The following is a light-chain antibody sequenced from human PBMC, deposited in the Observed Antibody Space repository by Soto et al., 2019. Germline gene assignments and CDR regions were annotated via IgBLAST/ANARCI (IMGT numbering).Light chain of an antibody. CDR1: QSIGDY. J-gene: IGKJ2*01. V-gene: IGKV1-39*01. CDR3: QQIYTNPRT. Sequence: DIQISQSPSSLSASVGDRVTITCRPSQSIGDYLHWYQQKPGKAPNLLISAASNLQNGVPSRFSGSGSGTDFTLTISSLQPEDCATYFCQQIYTNPRTFGQGTKVDNK. CDR2: AAS.